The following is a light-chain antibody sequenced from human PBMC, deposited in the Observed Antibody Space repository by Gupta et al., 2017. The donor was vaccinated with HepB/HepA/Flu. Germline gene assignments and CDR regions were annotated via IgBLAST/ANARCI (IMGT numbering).Light chain of an antibody. V-gene: IGKV1-39*01. Sequence: DIQMTQSPSSLSASVGDRVTITCRASQSIRTYLNWYQQKPGKAPKLLIYDASSWQSGVPSRFGGSGYGKDFTLTITGRQPEAFAAYYCQQNDSYRPLTFGHGTKVDI. CDR2: DAS. J-gene: IGKJ3*01. CDR3: QQNDSYRPLT. CDR1: QSIRTY.